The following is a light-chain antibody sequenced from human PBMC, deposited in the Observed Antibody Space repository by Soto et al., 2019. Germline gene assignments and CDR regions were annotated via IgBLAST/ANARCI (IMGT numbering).Light chain of an antibody. J-gene: IGKJ2*01. Sequence: SVLTQSPATLSLSPGERATLSCRATQSVTNNYFAWYQQKPGQSPRRLIYGVSSRATDIPDRFSGSGSRTDFTLTISRLEPEDFVVYYCQQYSSLPHTFGQGTTLEVK. CDR2: GVS. CDR3: QQYSSLPHT. CDR1: QSVTNNY. V-gene: IGKV3-20*01.